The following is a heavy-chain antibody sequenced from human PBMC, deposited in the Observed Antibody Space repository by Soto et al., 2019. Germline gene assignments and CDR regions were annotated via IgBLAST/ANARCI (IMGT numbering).Heavy chain of an antibody. CDR1: GGSISSGDYY. J-gene: IGHJ6*02. V-gene: IGHV4-30-4*01. CDR2: IYYSGST. CDR3: ARAPVYCTNGVCYSPYYYGMDV. Sequence: PSETLSLTCTVSGGSISSGDYYWSWIRQPPGKGLEWIGYIYYSGSTYYNPSLKSRVTISVDTSKNQFSLKLSSVTAADTAVYYCARAPVYCTNGVCYSPYYYGMDVWGQGTTVTVSS. D-gene: IGHD2-8*01.